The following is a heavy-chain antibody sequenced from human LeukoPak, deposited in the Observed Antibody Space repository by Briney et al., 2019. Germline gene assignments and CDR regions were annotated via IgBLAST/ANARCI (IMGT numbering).Heavy chain of an antibody. J-gene: IGHJ4*02. CDR3: ARSYSFEYVWEY. V-gene: IGHV4-59*13. D-gene: IGHD3-16*01. Sequence: SETLSLTCIICGGYLCCYHWRCPPQSPGKGLEWIGYITDTESTDYDPSLKSRVTISVDTSRNQFSLRLNSVTAADTAVYYCARSYSFEYVWEYWGQGTPVTVSS. CDR2: ITDTEST. CDR1: GGYLCCYH.